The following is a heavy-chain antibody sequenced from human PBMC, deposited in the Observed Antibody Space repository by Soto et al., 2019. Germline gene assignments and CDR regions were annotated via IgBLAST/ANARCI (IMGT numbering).Heavy chain of an antibody. CDR2: MYWDDDN. CDR1: GFSLNTSVVG. CDR3: AHRVRRSVFGLVTTAAIYFDF. D-gene: IGHD3-3*01. J-gene: IGHJ4*02. V-gene: IGHV2-5*02. Sequence: QITLNESGPTVVRPTETLTLTCRSSGFSLNTSVVGVGWIRQSPGKAPEWLALMYWDDDNRYSAFLKSRLTSSKYTSKYQVVLTVSDLDLTDIATYYCAHRVRRSVFGLVTTAAIYFDFGGQGTPGAVSS.